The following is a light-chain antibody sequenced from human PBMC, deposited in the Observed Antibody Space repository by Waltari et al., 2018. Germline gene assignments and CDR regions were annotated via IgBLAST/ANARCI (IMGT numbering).Light chain of an antibody. V-gene: IGKV3-11*01. J-gene: IGKJ2*01. CDR1: QSVGSY. CDR3: QQRSNWTPHT. CDR2: DAS. Sequence: EIVLTQSPATLSLSPGDTATLSCRASQSVGSYLAWYQQKPGQPPRLLIYDASNRATGAPARFRGSGSGTEFTLTISSLEAEDFAVYYCQQRSNWTPHTFGQGARLEIK.